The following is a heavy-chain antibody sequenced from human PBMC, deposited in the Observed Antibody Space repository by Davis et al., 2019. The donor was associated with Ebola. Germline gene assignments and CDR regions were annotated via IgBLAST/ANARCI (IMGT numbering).Heavy chain of an antibody. D-gene: IGHD1-1*01. CDR1: GYTFTNYG. Sequence: ASVKVSCKASGYTFTNYGITWVRQAPGQGLEWMGWINPHNGNTNYAQNVQGRVIMTSDTATITAYMEVGSLRSDDTAVYYCARAQFPTTSDHWGQGTLVTVSS. J-gene: IGHJ4*02. CDR3: ARAQFPTTSDH. CDR2: INPHNGNT. V-gene: IGHV1-18*04.